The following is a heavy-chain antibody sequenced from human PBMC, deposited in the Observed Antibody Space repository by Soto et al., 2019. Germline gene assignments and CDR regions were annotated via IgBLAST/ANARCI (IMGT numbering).Heavy chain of an antibody. CDR3: ASNSYRT. V-gene: IGHV4-39*01. D-gene: IGHD2-21*01. CDR2: IYYSGST. CDR1: GGSISGSSYY. Sequence: SETLSLTCSVSGGSISGSSYYWGWIRQPPGKGLEWIGSIYYSGSTYYSPSLKSRVTVSVDTAKNQFSLNLSSVTDADTAVYYCASNSYRTWGQGILVTVSS. J-gene: IGHJ1*01.